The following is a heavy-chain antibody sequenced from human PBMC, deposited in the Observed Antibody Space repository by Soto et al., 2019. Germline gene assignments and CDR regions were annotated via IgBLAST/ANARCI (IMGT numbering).Heavy chain of an antibody. CDR1: GGSISSSSYY. V-gene: IGHV4-39*01. CDR3: ARNVRGYCSGGSCYGLYYYGMDV. Sequence: SETLSLTCTVPGGSISSSSYYWGWIRQPPGKGLEWIGSIYYSGSTYYNPSLKSRVTISVDTSKNQFSLKLSSVTAADTAVYYCARNVRGYCSGGSCYGLYYYGMDVWGQGTTVTVSS. CDR2: IYYSGST. D-gene: IGHD2-15*01. J-gene: IGHJ6*02.